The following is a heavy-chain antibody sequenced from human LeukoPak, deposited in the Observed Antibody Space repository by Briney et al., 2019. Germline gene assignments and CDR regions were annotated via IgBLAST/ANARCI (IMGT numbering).Heavy chain of an antibody. J-gene: IGHJ4*02. Sequence: GGSLRLSCTASGITFGDYAMSWVRQAPGKGLEWVGFIRSKRNGGTTDHAASVKGRFTISRDDSRNIAYLQMNSLETEDTAVYYCTTGMVATTIDYWGQGTLVTVSS. D-gene: IGHD5-12*01. CDR3: TTGMVATTIDY. CDR2: IRSKRNGGTT. V-gene: IGHV3-49*04. CDR1: GITFGDYA.